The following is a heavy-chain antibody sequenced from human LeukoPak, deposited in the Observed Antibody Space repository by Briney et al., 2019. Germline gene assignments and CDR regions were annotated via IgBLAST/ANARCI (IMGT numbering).Heavy chain of an antibody. CDR3: AKSGYCSGGSCYPRHYYYGMDV. CDR2: ISGSGGST. Sequence: GGSLRLSYAASGFTFSSYAMSWVRQAPGKGLEWVSAISGSGGSTYYADSVKGRFTISGDNSKNTLYLQMNSLRAEDTAVYYCAKSGYCSGGSCYPRHYYYGMDVWGQGTTVTVSS. CDR1: GFTFSSYA. D-gene: IGHD2-15*01. J-gene: IGHJ6*02. V-gene: IGHV3-23*01.